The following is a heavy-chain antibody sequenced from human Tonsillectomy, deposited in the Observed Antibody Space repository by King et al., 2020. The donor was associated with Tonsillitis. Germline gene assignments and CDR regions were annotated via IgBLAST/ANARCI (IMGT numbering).Heavy chain of an antibody. CDR3: AKGHAGPGSMVTTSFDS. J-gene: IGHJ5*01. CDR2: VGGSAGGI. V-gene: IGHV3-23*04. Sequence: VQLVESGGGLVQPGGSLRLSCVASGFTFYNYAMNWVRQGPGKGLEWVSGVGGSAGGISYADSVKGRFTISRGNSKNTLYMQRSCLRAEDTAVYYCAKGHAGPGSMVTTSFDSWGQGTLVTVSS. D-gene: IGHD4-17*01. CDR1: GFTFYNYA.